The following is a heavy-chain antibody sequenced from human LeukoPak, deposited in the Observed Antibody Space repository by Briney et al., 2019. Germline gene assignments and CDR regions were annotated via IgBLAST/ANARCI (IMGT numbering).Heavy chain of an antibody. CDR3: ARGWLQLLLFDY. J-gene: IGHJ4*02. V-gene: IGHV1-46*01. CDR2: INPSGGST. CDR1: GYTFTSYY. D-gene: IGHD5-24*01. Sequence: ASVKVSCKAFGYTFTSYYMHWVRQAPGQGLEWMGIINPSGGSTSYAQKFQGRVTMTRDMSTSAVYMELSSLRSEDTAVYYCARGWLQLLLFDYWGQGTLVTVSS.